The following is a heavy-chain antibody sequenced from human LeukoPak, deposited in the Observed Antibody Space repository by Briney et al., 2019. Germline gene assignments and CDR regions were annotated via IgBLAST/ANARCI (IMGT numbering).Heavy chain of an antibody. CDR3: ARGFLGRSSPNWFDP. V-gene: IGHV4-4*07. Sequence: SETLSLTCTVSGGSLSSYYWSWIRQPAGKGLEWIGRIYSSGSTNYNPSLKSRVTMSVDTSKNQFSLKVTSVTAADTAVYYCARGFLGRSSPNWFDPWGQGTLVTVSS. J-gene: IGHJ5*02. D-gene: IGHD6-6*01. CDR1: GGSLSSYY. CDR2: IYSSGST.